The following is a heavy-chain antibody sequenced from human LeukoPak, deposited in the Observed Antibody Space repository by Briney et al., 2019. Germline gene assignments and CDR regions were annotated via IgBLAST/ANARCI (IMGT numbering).Heavy chain of an antibody. V-gene: IGHV3-48*03. CDR2: ISSSGSTI. J-gene: IGHJ4*02. CDR3: ARAGYDSSGWDFDY. CDR1: GFTFSSYE. Sequence: PGGSLRLSCAASGFTFSSYEMNWVRQAPGEGLEWVSYISSSGSTIYYADSVKGRFTISRDNAKNSLYLQMNSLRAEDTAVYYCARAGYDSSGWDFDYWGQGTLVTVSS. D-gene: IGHD3-22*01.